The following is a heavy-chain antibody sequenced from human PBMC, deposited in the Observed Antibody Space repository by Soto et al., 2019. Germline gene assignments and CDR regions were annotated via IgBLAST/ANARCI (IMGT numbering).Heavy chain of an antibody. V-gene: IGHV3-23*01. Sequence: GGSLRLSCAASGFTCSSYAMSWVRQAPGKGLEWVSAISGSGGSTYYADSVKGRFTISRDNSKNTLYLQMNSLRAEDTAVYYCAKAGALYCSSTSCADYWGQGTLVTVSS. CDR1: GFTCSSYA. J-gene: IGHJ4*02. D-gene: IGHD2-2*01. CDR2: ISGSGGST. CDR3: AKAGALYCSSTSCADY.